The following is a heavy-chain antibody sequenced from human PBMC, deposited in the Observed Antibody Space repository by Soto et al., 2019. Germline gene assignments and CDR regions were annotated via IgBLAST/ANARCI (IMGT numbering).Heavy chain of an antibody. J-gene: IGHJ4*02. CDR3: ATGPRRLRD. CDR1: GFTLSDAY. CDR2: ISGSSSDT. V-gene: IGHV3-11*05. Sequence: QVQLVESGGCLVKPGGSLRLSCAASGFTLSDAYMSRLRQAPGKGLESLSYISGSSSDTNYADSVKGRFTISRDNAKNSLYLQMNSLRAEDTAVYYCATGPRRLRDWGQGTLVIVSS.